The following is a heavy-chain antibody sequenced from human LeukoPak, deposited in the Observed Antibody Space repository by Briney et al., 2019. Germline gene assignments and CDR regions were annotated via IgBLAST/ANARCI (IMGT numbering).Heavy chain of an antibody. Sequence: SETLSLTCTVSGGSISSYYWSWIRQPPGKGLEWIGYIYYSGSTNYNPSLKSRVTISVDTSKNQFSLKLSSVTAADTAVYYCARDLMYSSSWPNPFDYWGQGTLVTVSS. CDR2: IYYSGST. D-gene: IGHD6-13*01. CDR3: ARDLMYSSSWPNPFDY. J-gene: IGHJ4*02. V-gene: IGHV4-59*12. CDR1: GGSISSYY.